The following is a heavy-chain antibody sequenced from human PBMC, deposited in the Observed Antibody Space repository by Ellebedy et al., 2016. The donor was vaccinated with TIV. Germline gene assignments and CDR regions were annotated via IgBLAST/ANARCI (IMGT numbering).Heavy chain of an antibody. J-gene: IGHJ4*02. CDR1: GFTFSSYS. Sequence: GESLKISXAASGFTFSSYSMNWVRQAPGKGLELVSYIRSSGSATYYADSVKGRFTISRDNAKNSLYLQMNSLRAEDTAVYYCAKNGDILTGYFPTGYFDYWGQGTLVTVSS. V-gene: IGHV3-48*01. D-gene: IGHD3-9*01. CDR3: AKNGDILTGYFPTGYFDY. CDR2: IRSSGSAT.